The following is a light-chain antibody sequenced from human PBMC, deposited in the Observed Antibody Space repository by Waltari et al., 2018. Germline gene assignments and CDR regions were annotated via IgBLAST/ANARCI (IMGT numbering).Light chain of an antibody. J-gene: IGLJ1*01. CDR3: TSYTTASTDV. V-gene: IGLV2-14*01. CDR2: EVS. Sequence: QSALTQPASVSGSPGQSITISCTGTSSNVGGYKYVSWYQHHPGKAPKLIIYEVSNRPSGVSNRFSGSKSGNTASLTISGLQAEDEADYYCTSYTTASTDVFGTGTKVTVL. CDR1: SSNVGGYKY.